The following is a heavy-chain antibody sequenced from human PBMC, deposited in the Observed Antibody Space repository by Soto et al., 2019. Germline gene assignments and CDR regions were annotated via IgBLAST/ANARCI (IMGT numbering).Heavy chain of an antibody. D-gene: IGHD3-10*01. Sequence: GGSLRLSCAASGFTFSSYWMSWVRQAPGKGLEWVANIKQDGSEKYYVDSVKGRFTISRDNAKNSLYLKMNSLRAEDTAVYYCASGYYYGSGSYYENYFDYWGQGTLVTVSS. J-gene: IGHJ4*02. CDR2: IKQDGSEK. V-gene: IGHV3-7*01. CDR1: GFTFSSYW. CDR3: ASGYYYGSGSYYENYFDY.